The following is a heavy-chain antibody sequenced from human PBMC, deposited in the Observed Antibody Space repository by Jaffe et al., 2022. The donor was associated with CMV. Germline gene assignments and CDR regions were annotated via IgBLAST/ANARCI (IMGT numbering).Heavy chain of an antibody. Sequence: QVQLVESGGGLVKPGGSLRLSCAASGFTFSDYYMSWIRQAPGKGLEWVSYISSSSSYTNYADSVKGRFTISRDNAKNSLYLQMNSLRAEDTAVYYCARDEGDGYNSGAFDIWGQGTMVTVSS. CDR3: ARDEGDGYNSGAFDI. J-gene: IGHJ3*02. V-gene: IGHV3-11*06. CDR1: GFTFSDYY. D-gene: IGHD5-12*01. CDR2: ISSSSSYT.